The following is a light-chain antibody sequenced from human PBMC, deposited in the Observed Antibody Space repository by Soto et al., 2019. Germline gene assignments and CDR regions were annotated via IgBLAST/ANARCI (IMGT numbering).Light chain of an antibody. V-gene: IGKV1-9*01. CDR2: EES. J-gene: IGKJ4*01. CDR3: QQVKTYPRT. Sequence: DINLTQSPSFLSATVGERVTITCRPSQAVPNKMAWYQQKPGKPPKLLIYEESTLHSGVPSRFSGRKSGTQFTLTIDSLQPEDFATYYCQQVKTYPRTFGGGTKVDIK. CDR1: QAVPNK.